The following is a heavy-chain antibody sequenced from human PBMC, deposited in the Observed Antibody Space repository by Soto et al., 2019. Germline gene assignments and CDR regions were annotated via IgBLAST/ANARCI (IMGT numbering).Heavy chain of an antibody. CDR2: ISGSGGST. CDR3: ANLIRWWGYISAEKGDLSFDY. J-gene: IGHJ4*02. CDR1: GFTFSSYA. D-gene: IGHD2-21*01. Sequence: GESLKISCAASGFTFSSYAMSWVRQAPGKGLEWVSAISGSGGSTYYADSVKGRFTISRDNSKNTLYLQMNSLRAEDTAVYYCANLIRWWGYISAEKGDLSFDYWGQGTLVTVSS. V-gene: IGHV3-23*01.